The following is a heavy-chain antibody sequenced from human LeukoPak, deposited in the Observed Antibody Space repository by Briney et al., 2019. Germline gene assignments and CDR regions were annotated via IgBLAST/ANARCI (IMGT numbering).Heavy chain of an antibody. Sequence: SETLSLTCTVSGGSISSYYWSWIRQPPGKGLEWIGYIYYSGSTNYNPSLKSRVTISVDTSKNQFSLKLSSVTAADTAVYYRARVGYYSGGVIWFDPWGQGTLVTVSS. CDR3: ARVGYYSGGVIWFDP. D-gene: IGHD3-22*01. J-gene: IGHJ5*02. CDR2: IYYSGST. V-gene: IGHV4-59*01. CDR1: GGSISSYY.